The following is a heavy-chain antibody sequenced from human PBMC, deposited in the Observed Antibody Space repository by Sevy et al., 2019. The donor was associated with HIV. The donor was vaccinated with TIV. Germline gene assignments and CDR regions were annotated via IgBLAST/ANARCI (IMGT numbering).Heavy chain of an antibody. J-gene: IGHJ4*02. D-gene: IGHD6-19*01. Sequence: SETLSLTCTVSGGSITIHYWSWIRQPPGKGLEWIGYIYYSGITEYNPSLKSRVTISVDTSKNQFSLKLSSVTAADTAVYYCARVSVAVDYWGQGTLVTVSS. V-gene: IGHV4-59*11. CDR2: IYYSGIT. CDR3: ARVSVAVDY. CDR1: GGSITIHY.